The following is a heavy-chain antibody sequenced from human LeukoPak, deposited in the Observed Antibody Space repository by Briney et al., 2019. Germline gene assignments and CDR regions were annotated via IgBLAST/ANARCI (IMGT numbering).Heavy chain of an antibody. V-gene: IGHV4-4*02. D-gene: IGHD5-18*01. Sequence: SGTLSLTCAVSGDSMSSIDGWSWVRQPPGEGLGWIGEIHHNDSTNYNPSLKSSVTISVAKSKNQLSLNFKSMSAADSAVYYCAANGYYTIEYWGQGTLVTVSS. CDR1: GDSMSSIDG. CDR3: AANGYYTIEY. J-gene: IGHJ4*02. CDR2: IHHNDST.